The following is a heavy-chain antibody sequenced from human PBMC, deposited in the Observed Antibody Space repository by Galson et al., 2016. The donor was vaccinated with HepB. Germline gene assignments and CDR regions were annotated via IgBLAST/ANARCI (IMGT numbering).Heavy chain of an antibody. CDR2: SNGAETTT. D-gene: IGHD5-12*01. V-gene: IGHV3-74*01. CDR3: VRGDDYSALGN. J-gene: IGHJ4*02. CDR1: GFTFSSYW. Sequence: LRLSCAASGFTFSSYWMHWVRQAPGKGLVWVSRSNGAETTTTYADSVKGRFTISRDSAKNSLYLQMNSLRAEDTAVYYCVRGDDYSALGNWGQGTLVIVSS.